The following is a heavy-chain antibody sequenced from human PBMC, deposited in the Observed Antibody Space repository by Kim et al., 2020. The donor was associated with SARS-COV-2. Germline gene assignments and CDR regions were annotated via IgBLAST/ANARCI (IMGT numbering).Heavy chain of an antibody. CDR2: IDISSTYK. D-gene: IGHD2-2*01. CDR3: VRDLLVCSSTNCPGVFDT. V-gene: IGHV3-21*01. J-gene: IGHJ3*02. CDR1: GFSLSNYN. Sequence: GGSLRLSCAASGFSLSNYNMNWVRQAPGKGLEWVSFIDISSTYKFYADSVKGRFTISRDNAKNSLSLQMNGLRAEDTAVYYCVRDLLVCSSTNCPGVFDTWGQGTMVTVSS.